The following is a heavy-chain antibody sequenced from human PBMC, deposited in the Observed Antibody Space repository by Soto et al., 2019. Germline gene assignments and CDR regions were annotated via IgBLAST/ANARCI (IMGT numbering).Heavy chain of an antibody. J-gene: IGHJ4*02. V-gene: IGHV3-7*01. Sequence: EVQLVESGGGLVQPGGSLRLSCAASGFIFRDYWMTWVRQVPGKGLEWVANINHDGREKCYMDSVKGRFTISRDNAKNSLDLQMNSLRADDTAVYYCARDPWDYWGQGTLVTVSS. CDR2: INHDGREK. CDR3: ARDPWDY. CDR1: GFIFRDYW.